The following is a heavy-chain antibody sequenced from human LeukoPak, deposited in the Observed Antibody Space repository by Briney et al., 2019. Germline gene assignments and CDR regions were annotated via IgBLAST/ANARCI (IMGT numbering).Heavy chain of an antibody. CDR3: ARQGVRVDIVATRVGIDP. CDR1: GGSISSSSYY. J-gene: IGHJ5*02. D-gene: IGHD5-12*01. V-gene: IGHV4-39*01. CDR2: IYYSGST. Sequence: PSETLSLTCTVSGGSISSSSYYWGWIRQPPGKGLEWIGSIYYSGSTYYNPSLKSRVTISVDTSKNQFSLKLSSVTAADTAVYYCARQGVRVDIVATRVGIDPWGQGTLVTVSS.